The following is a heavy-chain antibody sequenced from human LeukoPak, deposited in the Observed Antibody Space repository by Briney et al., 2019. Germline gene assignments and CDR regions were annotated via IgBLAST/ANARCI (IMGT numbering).Heavy chain of an antibody. V-gene: IGHV3-21*01. J-gene: IGHJ2*01. Sequence: PGGSLRLSCAASGFTFSSYSMNWVRQAPGKGLEWVSSISRSSDYTYYADSVKGRFTISRDNAKNSLYLQMNSLRAEDPAVYYCAVAGLSYWYFDLWGRGTLVTVSS. CDR2: ISRSSDYT. D-gene: IGHD6-19*01. CDR3: AVAGLSYWYFDL. CDR1: GFTFSSYS.